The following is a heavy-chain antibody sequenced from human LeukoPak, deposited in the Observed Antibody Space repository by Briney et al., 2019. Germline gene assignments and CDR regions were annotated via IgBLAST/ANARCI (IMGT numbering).Heavy chain of an antibody. V-gene: IGHV3-11*05. D-gene: IGHD2-15*01. CDR3: AKEFCSGGSCNLDY. CDR1: GFTFSDYY. Sequence: PEGTLRLSCAASGFTFSDYYMSWXRQGPGKGLEWVSYISSTSTYTNYADSVKGRFTISRDNAKNSLYLQMNSLRAEDTAVYYCAKEFCSGGSCNLDYWGQGTLVTVSS. J-gene: IGHJ4*02. CDR2: ISSTSTYT.